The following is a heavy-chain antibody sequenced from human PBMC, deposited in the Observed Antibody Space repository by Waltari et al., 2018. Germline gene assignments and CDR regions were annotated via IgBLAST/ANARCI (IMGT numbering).Heavy chain of an antibody. Sequence: QVHLVESGGGVVQPGGSLRLSCAASGFSFKRYAMHWVRQAPGKGLEWVAVISHDGSHKYYAASLKGRFTISRDNPKNTLYLQMTGQRPEDTAVYYCARENYYDLVILDALDIWGQGTMVTVSS. D-gene: IGHD3-22*01. V-gene: IGHV3-30*01. CDR2: ISHDGSHK. CDR3: ARENYYDLVILDALDI. CDR1: GFSFKRYA. J-gene: IGHJ3*02.